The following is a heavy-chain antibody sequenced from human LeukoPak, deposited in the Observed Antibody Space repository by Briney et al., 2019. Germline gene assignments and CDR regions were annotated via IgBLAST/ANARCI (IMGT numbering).Heavy chain of an antibody. CDR2: VHYTGRT. CDR1: GRSISRSDYY. Sequence: PSQTLSLACTASGRSISRSDYYWGWIRHPPGKGLEWIGSVHYTGRTYYNRSLKRQVTISVDTSKNQFSLKVSSVTAADTAVYFCARAAAFYGSASYYPDYWGQGILVSVSS. CDR3: ARAAAFYGSASYYPDY. J-gene: IGHJ4*01. V-gene: IGHV4-39*01. D-gene: IGHD3-10*01.